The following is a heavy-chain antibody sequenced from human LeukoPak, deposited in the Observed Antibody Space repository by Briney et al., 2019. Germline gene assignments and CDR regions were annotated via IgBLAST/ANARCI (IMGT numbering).Heavy chain of an antibody. Sequence: ASVTVSFKASGYTFTDYYMHWVRQAPGQGLEWMGWINPNSGGTNYAQKFQGRVTMTRDTSISTAYMELSRLRSDDTAVYYCARDRRFGEYYYYYGMDVWGQGTTVTVSS. D-gene: IGHD3-10*01. CDR2: INPNSGGT. J-gene: IGHJ6*02. V-gene: IGHV1-2*02. CDR1: GYTFTDYY. CDR3: ARDRRFGEYYYYYGMDV.